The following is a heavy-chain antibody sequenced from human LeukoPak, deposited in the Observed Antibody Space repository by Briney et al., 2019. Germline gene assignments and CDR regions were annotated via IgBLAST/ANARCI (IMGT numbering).Heavy chain of an antibody. CDR3: AKGDDIGKHPTRAYYFDI. CDR2: TGLESVHT. CDR1: GLIFSRHA. Sequence: GGSLRLSCAASGLIFSRHAMSGVRHAPGKGLEWVSTTGLESVHTLCADSVQGRFTVSRHNSRNTLDLQMDNLRVDDTAVYYCAKGDDIGKHPTRAYYFDIWGQGTLVTVSS. D-gene: IGHD5-24*01. J-gene: IGHJ4*02. V-gene: IGHV3-23*01.